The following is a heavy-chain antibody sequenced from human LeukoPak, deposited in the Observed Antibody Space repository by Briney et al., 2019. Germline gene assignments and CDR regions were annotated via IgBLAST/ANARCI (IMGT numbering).Heavy chain of an antibody. V-gene: IGHV1-69*04. D-gene: IGHD3-22*01. Sequence: SVKVSCKAFGGTFRSYAISWVGQAPDKGLEWWGRIIPILGIANYAQKFQGRVTITADKSTSTAYMELSSLRSEDTAVYYCARSEDYYDSSGYYDYWGQGTLVTVSS. CDR1: GGTFRSYA. CDR3: ARSEDYYDSSGYYDY. CDR2: IIPILGIA. J-gene: IGHJ4*02.